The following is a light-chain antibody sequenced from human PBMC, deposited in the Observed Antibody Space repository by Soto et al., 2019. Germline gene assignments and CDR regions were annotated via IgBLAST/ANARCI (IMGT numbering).Light chain of an antibody. CDR1: QSVGGD. Sequence: EVVMTQSPVTLSVSPGERATLSCRASQSVGGDLAWYQQTPGQTPRLLIYGAVTRATGVAARFSGAGSGTAFTLTVDSLQSEDVAIYYCQQYNAWPRTFGQGTKLEI. CDR2: GAV. CDR3: QQYNAWPRT. V-gene: IGKV3-15*01. J-gene: IGKJ2*01.